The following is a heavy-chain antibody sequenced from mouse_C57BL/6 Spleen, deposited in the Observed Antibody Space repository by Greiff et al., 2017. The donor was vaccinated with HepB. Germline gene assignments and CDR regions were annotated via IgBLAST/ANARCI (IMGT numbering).Heavy chain of an antibody. J-gene: IGHJ4*01. D-gene: IGHD2-2*01. CDR2: IDPENGDT. V-gene: IGHV14-4*01. CDR3: TTRRYNYGYDGYAMDY. Sequence: VQLQQSGAELVRPGASVKLSCTASGFNIKDDYMHWVKQRPEQGLEWIGWIDPENGDTEYASKFQGKATITADTSSNTAYLQLSSLTSEDTAVYYCTTRRYNYGYDGYAMDYWGQGTSVTVSS. CDR1: GFNIKDDY.